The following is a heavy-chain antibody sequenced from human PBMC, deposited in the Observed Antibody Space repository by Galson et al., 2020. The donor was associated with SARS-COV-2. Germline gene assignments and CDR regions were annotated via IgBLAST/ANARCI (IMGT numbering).Heavy chain of an antibody. J-gene: IGHJ4*02. CDR3: AREGFEYSSSSTGYYFDY. CDR2: IIPRSGTV. Sequence: SVKVSCKTSGDIFTSYAISWVRQAPGQGLEWMGGIIPRSGTVNYGKKLRGRVTITADGSTSTAYMELNSLRSEDTAVYYCAREGFEYSSSSTGYYFDYWGQGTLVTVSS. CDR1: GDIFTSYA. D-gene: IGHD6-6*01. V-gene: IGHV1-69*13.